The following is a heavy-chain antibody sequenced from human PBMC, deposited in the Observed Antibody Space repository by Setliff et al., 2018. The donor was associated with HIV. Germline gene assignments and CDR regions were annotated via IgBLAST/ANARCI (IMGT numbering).Heavy chain of an antibody. CDR2: IYYSGRT. J-gene: IGHJ4*02. CDR3: ARGKDPGLYFDN. D-gene: IGHD2-15*01. Sequence: SSETLSLTCAVSGDSITRGGYYWSWIRQFAGKGLEWIADIYYSGRTNYNPSLKSRLTVSIDTSKNHLSLKLTSMTAADTAMYFCARGKDPGLYFDNWRQVMLVTVPQ. V-gene: IGHV4-31*11. CDR1: GDSITRGGYY.